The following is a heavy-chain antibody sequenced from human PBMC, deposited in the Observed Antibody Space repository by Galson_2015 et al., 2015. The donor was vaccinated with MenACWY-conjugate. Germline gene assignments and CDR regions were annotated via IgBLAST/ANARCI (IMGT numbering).Heavy chain of an antibody. CDR1: GFTFSSYS. V-gene: IGHV3-21*01. J-gene: IGHJ4*02. D-gene: IGHD1-1*01. CDR3: ARSPPARYPNYYFDI. Sequence: SLRLSCAASGFTFSSYSMNWVRQSPGKGLEWVSAISPNSTYIHYADSLKGRFTISRDNARNSLFLQMHSLRAEDTAVYYYARSPPARYPNYYFDIWGQGTLVTVSS. CDR2: ISPNSTYI.